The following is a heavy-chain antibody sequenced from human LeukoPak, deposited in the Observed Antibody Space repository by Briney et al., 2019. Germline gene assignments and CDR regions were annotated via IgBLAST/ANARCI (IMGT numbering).Heavy chain of an antibody. Sequence: GGSLRLSCAASGFTFSSHGMSWVRQAPGEGLEWVSGIVGGAGGTYSADSVKAPFTISRDNSENTLYLQMNSLRAEDTAVYYCAELGITMIGGVWGKGTTVTISS. J-gene: IGHJ6*04. D-gene: IGHD3-10*02. CDR2: IVGGAGGT. CDR3: AELGITMIGGV. CDR1: GFTFSSHG. V-gene: IGHV3-23*01.